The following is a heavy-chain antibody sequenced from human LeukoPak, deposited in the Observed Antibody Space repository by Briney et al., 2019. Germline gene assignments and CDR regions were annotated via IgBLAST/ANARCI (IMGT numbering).Heavy chain of an antibody. D-gene: IGHD3-22*01. V-gene: IGHV3-15*01. J-gene: IGHJ3*02. Sequence: GGSLRLSCAASGFTFSTYWMSWVRQAPGKGLEWVGRIKSKTDGGTTDYAAPVKGRFTISRDDSKNTLYLQMNSLKTEDTAVYYCTTVDYYDSSGYWDAFDIWGQGTMVTVSS. CDR2: IKSKTDGGTT. CDR3: TTVDYYDSSGYWDAFDI. CDR1: GFTFSTYW.